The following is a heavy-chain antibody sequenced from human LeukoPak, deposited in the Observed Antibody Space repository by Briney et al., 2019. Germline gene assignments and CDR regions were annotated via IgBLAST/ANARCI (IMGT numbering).Heavy chain of an antibody. Sequence: GESLKISCKGSGYSFTSYWIGWVRQMPGKGLEWMGIIYPGDSDTRYSPSFQGQVTISADKSISTAYLQWSSLKASDTAMYYCARAKGYCSGGSCYSFDPWGQGTLVPVSS. J-gene: IGHJ5*02. CDR3: ARAKGYCSGGSCYSFDP. V-gene: IGHV5-51*01. CDR2: IYPGDSDT. CDR1: GYSFTSYW. D-gene: IGHD2-15*01.